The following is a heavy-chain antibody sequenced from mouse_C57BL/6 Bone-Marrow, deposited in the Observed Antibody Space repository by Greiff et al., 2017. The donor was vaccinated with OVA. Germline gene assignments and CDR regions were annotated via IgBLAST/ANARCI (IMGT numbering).Heavy chain of an antibody. CDR1: GYAFSSSW. Sequence: VQLQQSGPELVKPGASVKISCKASGYAFSSSWLNWVKQRPGKGLEWIGRIYPGDGDTNYNGKFKGKATLTADKSSSTAYMQLSSLTSEDSAVYFCARGPYYDYGYWGQGTTLTVSS. J-gene: IGHJ2*01. D-gene: IGHD2-4*01. CDR3: ARGPYYDYGY. CDR2: IYPGDGDT. V-gene: IGHV1-82*01.